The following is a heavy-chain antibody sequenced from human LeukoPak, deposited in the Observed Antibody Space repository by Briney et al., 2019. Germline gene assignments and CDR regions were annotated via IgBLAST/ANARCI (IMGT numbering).Heavy chain of an antibody. CDR1: GFTFSSYW. CDR2: INSDGSSP. CDR3: AKDRIGAAAHSD. J-gene: IGHJ4*02. D-gene: IGHD6-13*01. V-gene: IGHV3-74*01. Sequence: GGSLRLSCAASGFTFSSYWMHWVRQAPGKGLVWVSCINSDGSSPSYADSVKGRFTISRDNAKNTLYLQMNSLRAEDTAVYYCAKDRIGAAAHSDWGQGTLVTVSS.